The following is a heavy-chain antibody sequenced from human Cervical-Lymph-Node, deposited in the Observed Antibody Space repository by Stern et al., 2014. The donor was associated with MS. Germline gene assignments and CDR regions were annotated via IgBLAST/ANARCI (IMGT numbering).Heavy chain of an antibody. CDR1: GGSVNSGSFY. D-gene: IGHD4/OR15-4a*01. V-gene: IGHV4-39*01. CDR3: ARLGGANCCHFDS. CDR2: IYYTGHT. J-gene: IGHJ4*02. Sequence: QVQLQESGPGLVKPSETLSLVCSVFGGSVNSGSFYWGWIRQPPGKGLEWIGTIYYTGHTYYNPSLKSRVSISLDTSKNQFSLRLTSVTAADTAIYFCARLGGANCCHFDSWGQGTLVPVSS.